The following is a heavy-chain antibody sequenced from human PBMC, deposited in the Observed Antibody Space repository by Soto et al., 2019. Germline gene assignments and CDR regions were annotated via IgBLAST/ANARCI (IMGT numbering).Heavy chain of an antibody. D-gene: IGHD6-19*01. CDR2: ISYDGSNK. Sequence: LRLSCAASGFTFSSYGMHWVRQAPGKGLEWVAAISYDGSNKYYADSVKGRFTISRDNSKNTLYLQMNSLRAEDTAVYYCAKDLQWLASDYYYYGMDVWGQGTTVTVSS. V-gene: IGHV3-30*18. CDR3: AKDLQWLASDYYYYGMDV. J-gene: IGHJ6*02. CDR1: GFTFSSYG.